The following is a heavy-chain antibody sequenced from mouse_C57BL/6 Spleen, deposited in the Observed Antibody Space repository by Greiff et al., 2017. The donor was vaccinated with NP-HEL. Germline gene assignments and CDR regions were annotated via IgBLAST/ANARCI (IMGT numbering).Heavy chain of an antibody. CDR1: GFTFSDAW. CDR2: IRNKANNHAT. Sequence: EVQVVESGGGLVQPGGSMKLSCAASGFTFSDAWMDWVRQSPEKGLEWVAEIRNKANNHATYYAESVKGRFTISRDDSKSSVYLQMNSLRAEDTGIYYCTMPYDYDWYFDVWGTGTTVTVSS. V-gene: IGHV6-6*01. CDR3: TMPYDYDWYFDV. D-gene: IGHD2-4*01. J-gene: IGHJ1*03.